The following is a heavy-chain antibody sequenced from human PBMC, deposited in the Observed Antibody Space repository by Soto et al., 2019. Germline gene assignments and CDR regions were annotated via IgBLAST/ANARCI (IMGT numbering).Heavy chain of an antibody. CDR1: GGSISSYY. J-gene: IGHJ4*02. D-gene: IGHD2-8*02. CDR2: INHSGST. V-gene: IGHV4-34*01. Sequence: SETLSLTCTFSGGSISSYYWSWIRQPPGTGLEWIGEINHSGSTNYNPSLKSRVTISVDTSKNQFSLKLTSVTAADTAVYYCARDKITGLFDYWGQGTLVTVSS. CDR3: ARDKITGLFDY.